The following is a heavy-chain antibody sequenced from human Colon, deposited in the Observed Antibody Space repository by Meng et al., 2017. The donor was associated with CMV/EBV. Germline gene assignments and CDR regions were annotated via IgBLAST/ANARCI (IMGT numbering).Heavy chain of an antibody. D-gene: IGHD2-21*01. CDR2: IYWNGGTT. Sequence: LSCAASGFRFDDVAMSWVRQVPGKGLEWVAGIYWNGGTTQYAESVRGRFTVSRDNAKNSLYLQMNSLRPEDTVLYYCAKDFMSACDSWGRGTLVTVSS. CDR3: AKDFMSACDS. V-gene: IGHV3-20*04. CDR1: GFRFDDVA. J-gene: IGHJ4*02.